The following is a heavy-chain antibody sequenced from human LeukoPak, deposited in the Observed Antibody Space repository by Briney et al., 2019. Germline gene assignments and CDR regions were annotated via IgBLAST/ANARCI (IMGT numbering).Heavy chain of an antibody. D-gene: IGHD4-23*01. CDR1: GGSISSGGYY. CDR3: ARIEDYGGNSVNY. CDR2: IYYSGST. Sequence: SETLSLTCTVSGGSISSGGYYWSWIRQHPGKGLEWIGYIYYSGSTYYNPSLKSRVTISVDTSKNQFSLKLSSVTAADTAVYYCARIEDYGGNSVNYWGQGTLVTVSS. J-gene: IGHJ4*02. V-gene: IGHV4-31*03.